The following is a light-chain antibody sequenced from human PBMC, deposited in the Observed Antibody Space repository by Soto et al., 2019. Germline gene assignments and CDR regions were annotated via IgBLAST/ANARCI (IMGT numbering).Light chain of an antibody. CDR1: TSDVGIYNL. CDR2: EVD. Sequence: QSALTQPASVSGSPGHAITISCSGTTSDVGIYNLVSWYQQHPGKAPKLVIYEVDKRPSGVSNRFSGSRSRNTASLTISGLQSEDEADYYCSSYAGSRWVFGGGTKLTVL. J-gene: IGLJ3*02. CDR3: SSYAGSRWV. V-gene: IGLV2-23*02.